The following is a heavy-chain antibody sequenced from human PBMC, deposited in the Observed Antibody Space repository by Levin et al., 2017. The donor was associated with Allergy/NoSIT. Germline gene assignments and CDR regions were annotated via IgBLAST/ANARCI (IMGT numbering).Heavy chain of an antibody. V-gene: IGHV4-34*01. Sequence: KTGGSLRLSCAVYGGSFSGYYWSWIRQPPGKGLEWIGEISHSGKTNYNPPLKSRVRISLDTSKNQFSLELTSVTAADTAVYYCARGKDIAATFSKYYYMDGWGKGTTVTVFS. CDR3: ARGKDIAATFSKYYYMDG. D-gene: IGHD5-12*01. CDR2: ISHSGKT. CDR1: GGSFSGYY. J-gene: IGHJ6*03.